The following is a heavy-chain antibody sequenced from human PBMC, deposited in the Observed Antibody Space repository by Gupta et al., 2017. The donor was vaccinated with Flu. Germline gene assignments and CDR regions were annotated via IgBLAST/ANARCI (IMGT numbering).Heavy chain of an antibody. CDR3: AKATVTTDRHLLNNWFDP. CDR2: ISGSGGST. CDR1: GFTFSSYA. Sequence: EVQLLESGGGLVQPGGSLRLSCAASGFTFSSYAMSWVRQAPGKGLEWVSAISGSGGSTYYADSVKGRVTISRDNSKNTLYRQMNSLRAEETAVYDCAKATVTTDRHLLNNWFDPWGQGTLVTVSS. D-gene: IGHD4-17*01. V-gene: IGHV3-23*01. J-gene: IGHJ5*02.